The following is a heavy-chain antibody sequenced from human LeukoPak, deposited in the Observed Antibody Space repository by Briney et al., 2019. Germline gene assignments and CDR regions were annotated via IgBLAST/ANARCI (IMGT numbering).Heavy chain of an antibody. D-gene: IGHD3-10*01. CDR1: GFAFGSEA. V-gene: IGHV3-23*01. Sequence: GGSLRLSCAVSGFAFGSEAMSWVRQSRARGLEWVASISPGGGTTYYADSVKGRFTISRDNAKNTVYLQMNSLRAEDTAVYYCARGRSGSYSTDYWGQGILVTVSS. CDR2: ISPGGGTT. J-gene: IGHJ4*02. CDR3: ARGRSGSYSTDY.